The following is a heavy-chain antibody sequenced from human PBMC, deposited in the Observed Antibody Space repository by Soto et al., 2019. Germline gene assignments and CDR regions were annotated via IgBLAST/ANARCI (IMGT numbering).Heavy chain of an antibody. CDR2: ISGSGAST. V-gene: IGHV3-23*01. Sequence: EVQLLESGGGLVQPVGSLRLSCAASGFTFSSYPMTWVRQAPGEGLQWVSSISGSGASTFYADSVKGRFTISRDNSKNTLTLQMSSLRAGDTAIYYCAKYSSSWDEDYWGQGTLVTVSS. D-gene: IGHD6-19*01. J-gene: IGHJ4*02. CDR3: AKYSSSWDEDY. CDR1: GFTFSSYP.